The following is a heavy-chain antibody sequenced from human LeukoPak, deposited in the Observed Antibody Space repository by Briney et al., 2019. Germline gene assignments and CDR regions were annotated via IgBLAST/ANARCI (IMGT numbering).Heavy chain of an antibody. D-gene: IGHD4-17*01. CDR1: GYTFTSYP. J-gene: IGHJ4*02. Sequence: ASVKVSCKASGYTFTSYPISWVRQAPGQGLEWMGWITTYNGNTNYAQKLQGRVTMTTDTSTSTAYMDLRGLRSDDTAVYYCARGYDYGDYVGDFDYWGQGTLVTASS. CDR2: ITTYNGNT. CDR3: ARGYDYGDYVGDFDY. V-gene: IGHV1-18*01.